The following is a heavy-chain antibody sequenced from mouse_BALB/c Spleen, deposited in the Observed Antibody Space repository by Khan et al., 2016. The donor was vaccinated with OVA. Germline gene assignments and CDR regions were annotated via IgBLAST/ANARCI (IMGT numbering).Heavy chain of an antibody. V-gene: IGHV5-17*02. Sequence: EVELVESGGGLVQPGGSRKLSCAASGFTFSRFGMHWVRQAPEKGLEWVAYISSGSSTIYYADTVKGRFTISRDNPKNTLFLQMTDLRSEDTAMYYCARDSNFDYWGQGTTLTVSS. J-gene: IGHJ2*01. CDR3: ARDSNFDY. CDR2: ISSGSSTI. CDR1: GFTFSRFG.